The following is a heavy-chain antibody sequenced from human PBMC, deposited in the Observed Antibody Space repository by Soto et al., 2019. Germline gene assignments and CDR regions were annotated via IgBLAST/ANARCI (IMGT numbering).Heavy chain of an antibody. CDR3: AREGISAKRTARDV. D-gene: IGHD1-20*01. Sequence: GGSLRLSCAASGFTLTSYWMHWVRQAPGKGLVWVSRLGSDGGITNYADSVKGRFTISRDSAKNTLYLQMNSLSAEDTAVYYWAREGISAKRTARDVGGQGTTVTVSS. CDR2: LGSDGGIT. J-gene: IGHJ6*02. CDR1: GFTLTSYW. V-gene: IGHV3-74*01.